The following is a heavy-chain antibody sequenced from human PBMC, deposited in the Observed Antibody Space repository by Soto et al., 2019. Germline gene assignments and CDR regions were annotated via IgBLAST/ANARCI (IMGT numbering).Heavy chain of an antibody. D-gene: IGHD6-13*01. Sequence: EVQLVESGGGLVKPGGSLRLSCATSGFSFSTYTMNWVRQAPGKGLEWISSISSNSVRIYYADSLKGRFTISRDNANISLYLQMNSLRAEDTAMYYCVRSPAGITATGRHFWGQGTLVTVSS. CDR1: GFSFSTYT. V-gene: IGHV3-21*01. CDR2: ISSNSVRI. CDR3: VRSPAGITATGRHF. J-gene: IGHJ4*02.